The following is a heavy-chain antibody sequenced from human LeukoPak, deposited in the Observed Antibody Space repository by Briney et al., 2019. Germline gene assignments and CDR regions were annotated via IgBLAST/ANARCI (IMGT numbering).Heavy chain of an antibody. Sequence: GGSLRLSCAASGFTYGNYLMHWVRQAPGKGLVWVSRISPDGRSTNYADFVKGRFTISRDNAKNSLYLQMNSLRAEDTALYYCAKAGHYYDSSGYGSFDYWGQGTLVTVSS. J-gene: IGHJ4*02. CDR1: GFTYGNYL. CDR2: ISPDGRST. CDR3: AKAGHYYDSSGYGSFDY. D-gene: IGHD3-22*01. V-gene: IGHV3-74*01.